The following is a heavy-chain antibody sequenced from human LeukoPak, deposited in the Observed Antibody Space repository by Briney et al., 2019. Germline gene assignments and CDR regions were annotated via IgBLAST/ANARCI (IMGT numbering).Heavy chain of an antibody. Sequence: GESLKISCKGSGYSFTSYWIGWVRQMPGKGLEWMGIIYPGDSDTRYSPSFQGQVTISADKSISTAYLQWSSLKASDTAMYYCARHGPIKSAPIGLDPWGQGTLVTVSS. D-gene: IGHD3-3*01. CDR2: IYPGDSDT. CDR3: ARHGPIKSAPIGLDP. J-gene: IGHJ5*02. CDR1: GYSFTSYW. V-gene: IGHV5-51*01.